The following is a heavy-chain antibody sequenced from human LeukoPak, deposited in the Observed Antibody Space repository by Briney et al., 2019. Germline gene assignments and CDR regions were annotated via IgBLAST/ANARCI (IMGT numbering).Heavy chain of an antibody. J-gene: IGHJ4*02. Sequence: PSETLSLTCAVYGGSFSGYYWSWIRQPPGKGLEWIGETNHSGSTNYNPSLKSRVTISVDTSKNQFSLKLSSVTAADTAVYYCARGAMYYDILTGYSDFDYWGQGTLVTVSS. V-gene: IGHV4-34*01. CDR3: ARGAMYYDILTGYSDFDY. CDR1: GGSFSGYY. D-gene: IGHD3-9*01. CDR2: TNHSGST.